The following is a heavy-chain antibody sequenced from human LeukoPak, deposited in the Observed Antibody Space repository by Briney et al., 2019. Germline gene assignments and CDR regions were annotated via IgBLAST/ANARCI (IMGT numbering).Heavy chain of an antibody. CDR1: GYTFTSYG. CDR3: ARRIFGNKFDP. J-gene: IGHJ5*02. D-gene: IGHD3-3*01. V-gene: IGHV1-18*01. CDR2: ISAYNGNT. Sequence: ASVKVSCKASGYTFTSYGISWVRQAPGQGLEWMGWISAYNGNTNYAQKFQGRVTMTRDTSISTAYMELSRLRSDDTAVYYCARRIFGNKFDPWGQETLVTVSS.